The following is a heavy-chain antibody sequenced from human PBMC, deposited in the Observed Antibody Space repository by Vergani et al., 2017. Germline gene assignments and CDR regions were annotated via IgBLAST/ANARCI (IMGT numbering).Heavy chain of an antibody. Sequence: QVQLVESGGGVVQPGRSLRLSCAASGFTFSSYGMHWVRQAPGKGLEWVAVIWYDGSNKYYADSVKGRFTISRDNAKNSLYLQMNSLRAEDTALYYCAKDMGYGGAARAGVDYWGQGTLVTVSS. CDR2: IWYDGSNK. D-gene: IGHD6-6*01. J-gene: IGHJ4*02. CDR1: GFTFSSYG. V-gene: IGHV3-33*03. CDR3: AKDMGYGGAARAGVDY.